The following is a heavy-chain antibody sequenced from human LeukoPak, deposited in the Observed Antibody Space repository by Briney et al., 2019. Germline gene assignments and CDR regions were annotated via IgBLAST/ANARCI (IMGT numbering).Heavy chain of an antibody. CDR1: GGSISSGGYY. V-gene: IGHV4-31*03. Sequence: SETLSLTCTVSGGSISSGGYYWSWIRQHPGKGLEWIGYIYYSGSTYYNPSLKSRVTISVDTSKNQSSLKLSSVTAADTAVYYCASTGAAAAKFDYWGQGTLVTVSS. J-gene: IGHJ4*02. CDR2: IYYSGST. CDR3: ASTGAAAAKFDY. D-gene: IGHD6-13*01.